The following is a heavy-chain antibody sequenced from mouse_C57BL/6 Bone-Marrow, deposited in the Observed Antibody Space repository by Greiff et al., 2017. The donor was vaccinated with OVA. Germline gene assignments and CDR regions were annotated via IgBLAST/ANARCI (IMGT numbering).Heavy chain of an antibody. Sequence: QVQLKQSGAELVRPGSSVKLSCKASGYTFTSYWMDWVKQRPGQGLEWIGNIYPSDSETHYNQKFKDKATLTVDKSSSTAYMQLSSLTSEDSAVYYCAKEGYYDPWFAYWGQGTLVTVSA. CDR2: IYPSDSET. CDR1: GYTFTSYW. J-gene: IGHJ3*01. V-gene: IGHV1-61*01. CDR3: AKEGYYDPWFAY. D-gene: IGHD2-4*01.